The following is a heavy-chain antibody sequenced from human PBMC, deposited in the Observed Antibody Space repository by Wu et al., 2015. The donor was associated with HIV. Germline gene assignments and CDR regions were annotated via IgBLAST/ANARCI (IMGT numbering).Heavy chain of an antibody. D-gene: IGHD3-9*01. V-gene: IGHV1-8*01. Sequence: VASVKVSCKASGYTFASYDFKWVRQATGQGLEWMGWMNPNSGNTGYAKKFQGRVTMTWNISISTAYMELSSLRSDDTAVYYCARSYYDSLTGYYIHGMDVWGQGTTVTVSS. CDR3: ARSYYDSLTGYYIHGMDV. CDR2: MNPNSGNT. J-gene: IGHJ6*02. CDR1: GYTFASYD.